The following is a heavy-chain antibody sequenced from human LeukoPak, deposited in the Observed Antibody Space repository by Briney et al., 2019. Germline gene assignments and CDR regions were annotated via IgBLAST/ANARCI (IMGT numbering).Heavy chain of an antibody. V-gene: IGHV1-3*01. D-gene: IGHD1-26*01. Sequence: ASVKVSCKASQYTFTDYAVHWVRQAPGQRLEWMGWIDAGNGKTKYSQSFQGRVTITRDTSATTAYMELNSLTSEDTAVYYCARAAYSGSYHSDYWGQGTLVTVSS. CDR3: ARAAYSGSYHSDY. CDR1: QYTFTDYA. J-gene: IGHJ4*02. CDR2: IDAGNGKT.